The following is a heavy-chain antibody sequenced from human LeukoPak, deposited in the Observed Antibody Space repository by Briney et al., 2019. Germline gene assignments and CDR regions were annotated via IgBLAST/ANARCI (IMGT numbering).Heavy chain of an antibody. CDR2: ISSSSSTI. Sequence: GGSLRLSCAASGFTFSSYSMNWVRQAPGKGLEWVSYISSSSSTIYYADSVKGRFTISRDNSKNTLYLQMNSLRAEDTAVYYCAKVSTIFGVPENWFDPWGQGTLVTVSS. V-gene: IGHV3-48*01. J-gene: IGHJ5*02. D-gene: IGHD3-3*01. CDR1: GFTFSSYS. CDR3: AKVSTIFGVPENWFDP.